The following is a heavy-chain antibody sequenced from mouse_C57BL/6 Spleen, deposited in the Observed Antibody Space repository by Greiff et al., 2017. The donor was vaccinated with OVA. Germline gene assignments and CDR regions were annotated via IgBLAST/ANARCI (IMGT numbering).Heavy chain of an antibody. CDR2: SRNKANDYTT. J-gene: IGHJ2*01. D-gene: IGHD1-1*01. CDR3: ARENYYYGSSAFDY. V-gene: IGHV7-1*01. Sequence: EVQGVESGGGLVQSGRSLRLSCATSGFTFSDFYMEWVRQAPGKGLEWIAASRNKANDYTTEYSASVKGRFIVSRDTSQSILYLQMNALRAEDTAIYYCARENYYYGSSAFDYWGQGTTLTVSS. CDR1: GFTFSDFY.